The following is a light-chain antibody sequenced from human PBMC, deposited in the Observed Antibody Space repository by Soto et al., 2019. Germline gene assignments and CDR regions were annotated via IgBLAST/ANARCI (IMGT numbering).Light chain of an antibody. Sequence: EIGLTQSPGTLSLSPGERATLSCRASQSISSSFLAWYQQKPGQAPRLLIYGASSRATGIPDRFSGSGSGTDCTRTISRLEPEDFAVYYCQQYGSSPPWTFGQGTKVELK. V-gene: IGKV3-20*01. CDR3: QQYGSSPPWT. CDR1: QSISSSF. J-gene: IGKJ1*01. CDR2: GAS.